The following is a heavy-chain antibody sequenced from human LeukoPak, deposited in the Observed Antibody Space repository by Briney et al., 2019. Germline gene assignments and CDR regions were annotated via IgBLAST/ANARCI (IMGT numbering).Heavy chain of an antibody. Sequence: SETLSLTCTLSGGSISSSSDYWGWIRQPPGKGLEWIGCIYYSGSTYYNPSLKGRVTISVDKAKNQFSLKLSCVTAADTAVYYCGGAAVMRWLGTGSDYWGQGTLVTVSS. D-gene: IGHD5-24*01. CDR3: GGAAVMRWLGTGSDY. CDR1: GGSISSSSDY. CDR2: IYYSGST. J-gene: IGHJ4*02. V-gene: IGHV4-39*01.